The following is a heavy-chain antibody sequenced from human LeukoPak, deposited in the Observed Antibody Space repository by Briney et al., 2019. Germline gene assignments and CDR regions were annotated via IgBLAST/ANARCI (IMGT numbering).Heavy chain of an antibody. CDR2: IRQKGSEK. CDR3: ARAYCSGGSCRLGLFDY. D-gene: IGHD2-15*01. CDR1: GFTFGSNW. J-gene: IGHJ4*02. V-gene: IGHV3-7*01. Sequence: PGGSLRLSCAASGFTFGSNWMSWVRQAPGKGLEWVANIRQKGSEKYYVGSVKGRFTISRDNAKNSLYLQMNSLRAEDTAVYYCARAYCSGGSCRLGLFDYWGQGTLVTVSS.